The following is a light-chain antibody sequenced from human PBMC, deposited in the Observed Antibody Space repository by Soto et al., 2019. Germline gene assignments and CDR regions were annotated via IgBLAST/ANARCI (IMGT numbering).Light chain of an antibody. Sequence: QSVLTQPPSASGSPGQSVTISCTGTSSDVGGYNYVSWYQQHPGKAPKLMIYEVSERPSGVPDRFSGSKSDNTASLTVSGLQAEDEADYYCSSFAGTFYVFGTGTKLTVL. V-gene: IGLV2-8*01. CDR3: SSFAGTFYV. CDR1: SSDVGGYNY. CDR2: EVS. J-gene: IGLJ1*01.